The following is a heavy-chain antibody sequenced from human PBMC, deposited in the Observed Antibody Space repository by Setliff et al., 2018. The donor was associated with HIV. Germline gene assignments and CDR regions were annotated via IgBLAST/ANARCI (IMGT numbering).Heavy chain of an antibody. V-gene: IGHV2-5*01. CDR1: GFSLSTNGVA. CDR2: IYWNDDK. J-gene: IGHJ3*02. CDR3: AHSVGSGSYYNPDAFDI. Sequence: SGPTLVNPTQTLTLTCTFSGFSLSTNGVAVGWIRQPPGKALEWLALIYWNDDKRYRPSLESRLTITKDISKNQVVLTMTNMDPVDTAIYYSAHSVGSGSYYNPDAFDIWGQGTMVTVSS. D-gene: IGHD3-10*01.